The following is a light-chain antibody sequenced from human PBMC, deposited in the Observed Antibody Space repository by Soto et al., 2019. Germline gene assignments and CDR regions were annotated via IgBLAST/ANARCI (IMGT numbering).Light chain of an antibody. V-gene: IGKV1-5*03. CDR3: QQYGGFPLT. CDR1: QSISNW. J-gene: IGKJ4*01. CDR2: KSS. Sequence: DIQMTQSPSTLSASVGDRVTITCRASQSISNWLAWYQQKPGKAPKVLIYKSSNLESGAPSRFIGSGFGTEFTLTSNSLQPDDFATYYCQQYGGFPLTFGGGTKVEV.